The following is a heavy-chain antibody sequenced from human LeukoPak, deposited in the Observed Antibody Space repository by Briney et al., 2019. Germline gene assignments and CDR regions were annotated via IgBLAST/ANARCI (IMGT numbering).Heavy chain of an antibody. V-gene: IGHV4-59*01. D-gene: IGHD3-22*01. CDR2: IYYRGST. CDR1: GGSISSYY. J-gene: IGHJ3*02. Sequence: SETLSLTCTVSGGSISSYYWSWIRQPPGKGLEWIGYIYYRGSTNYNPSLQSRVTISVDTSKNQFSLKLSSVTAADTAVYYCARDRGYYYDSSDAFDIWGQGTMVTVSS. CDR3: ARDRGYYYDSSDAFDI.